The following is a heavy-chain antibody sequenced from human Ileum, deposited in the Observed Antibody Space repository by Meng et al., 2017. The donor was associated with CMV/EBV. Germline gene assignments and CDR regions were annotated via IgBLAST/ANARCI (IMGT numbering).Heavy chain of an antibody. CDR1: GFTFSSYA. V-gene: IGHV3-23*01. CDR3: AKDAYSSGYYYWWFAP. D-gene: IGHD3-22*01. CDR2: ISGSGGST. Sequence: GESLKISCAASGFTFSSYAMSWVRQAPGKGLEWVSAISGSGGSTYYADSVKGRFTISRDNSKNTLYLQMNSLRAEDTAVYYCAKDAYSSGYYYWWFAPWGQGTLVNVSS. J-gene: IGHJ5*02.